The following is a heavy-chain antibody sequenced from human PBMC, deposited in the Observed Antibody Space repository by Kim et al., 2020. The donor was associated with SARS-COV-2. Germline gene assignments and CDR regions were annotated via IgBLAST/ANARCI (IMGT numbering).Heavy chain of an antibody. CDR2: ITYDGTNK. CDR3: ARDPAPEYSSSGYHYYY. D-gene: IGHD6-6*01. V-gene: IGHV3-33*05. Sequence: GGSLRLSCAASGFTFSTYGMDWVRQAPGKGLEWVAVITYDGTNKYYADSVKGRFTISRDNSKSTLYLQMNSLRAEDTAVYYCARDPAPEYSSSGYHYYY. J-gene: IGHJ6*01. CDR1: GFTFSTYG.